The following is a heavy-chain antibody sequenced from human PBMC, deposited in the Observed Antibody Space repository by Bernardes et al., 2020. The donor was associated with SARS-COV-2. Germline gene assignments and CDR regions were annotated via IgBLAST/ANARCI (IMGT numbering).Heavy chain of an antibody. V-gene: IGHV3-23*01. D-gene: IGHD6-19*01. CDR3: ARVVSGPYVGADSFAV. CDR1: GFTFSNYA. Sequence: GGSLRLSCAASGFTFSNYAMSWFHQTPGKGLEWVSAINGAGTTYYADSVKGRFTAARNNSKNTLYLQMDSLTSEDTAVYYCARVVSGPYVGADSFAVWGRGTTVTVSS. J-gene: IGHJ3*01. CDR2: INGAGTT.